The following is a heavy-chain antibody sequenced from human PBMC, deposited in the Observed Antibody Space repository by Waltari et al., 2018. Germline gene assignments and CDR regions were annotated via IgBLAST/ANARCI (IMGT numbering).Heavy chain of an antibody. D-gene: IGHD1-7*01. CDR3: ARALSILELTGTPVPIDY. CDR2: ISGSGGST. V-gene: IGHV3-23*01. Sequence: EVQLLESGGGLVQPGGSLRLSCAASGFTFSSYAMSWVRQAPGKGLEWVSAISGSGGSTYYADSVKGRFTISRDNSKNTLYLQMNSLRAEDTAVYYCARALSILELTGTPVPIDYWGQGTLVTVSS. J-gene: IGHJ4*02. CDR1: GFTFSSYA.